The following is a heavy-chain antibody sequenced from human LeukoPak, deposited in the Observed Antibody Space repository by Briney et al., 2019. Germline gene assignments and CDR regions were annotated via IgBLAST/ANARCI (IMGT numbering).Heavy chain of an antibody. D-gene: IGHD6-19*01. J-gene: IGHJ4*02. V-gene: IGHV4-39*01. CDR2: IYYSGST. CDR3: ARLGIAVAGRDY. Sequence: SETLSLTCTVSGGSISSSSYYWGWIRQPPGKGLEWIGSIYYSGSTYYNQSLKSRVTISVDTSKNQFSLKLSSVTAADTAVYYCARLGIAVAGRDYWGQGTLVTVSS. CDR1: GGSISSSSYY.